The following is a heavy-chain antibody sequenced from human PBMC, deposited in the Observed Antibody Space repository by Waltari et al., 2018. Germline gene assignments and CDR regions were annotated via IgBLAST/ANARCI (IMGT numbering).Heavy chain of an antibody. CDR2: ISGSGGST. V-gene: IGHV3-23*04. CDR1: GFNFSSYA. D-gene: IGHD3-22*01. CDR3: ARDDSISYYMDV. Sequence: VQLVESGGGVVQPGRSLRLSCAASGFNFSSYAMSRVRQAPGKGLEWVSAISGSGGSTYYADSVKGRFTISRDNSKNTLYLQMNSLRSEDTAVYCCARDDSISYYMDVWGKGTTVTVSS. J-gene: IGHJ6*03.